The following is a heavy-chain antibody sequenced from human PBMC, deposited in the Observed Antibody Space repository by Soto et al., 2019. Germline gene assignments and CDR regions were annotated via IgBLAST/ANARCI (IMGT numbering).Heavy chain of an antibody. CDR3: ARGRYCLTGRCFPNWFDS. V-gene: IGHV4-30-4*01. D-gene: IGHD2-15*01. CDR1: GDSISSVDYF. Sequence: SETLSLTCSVSGDSISSVDYFWAWIRQPPGQALEYIGYIYKSATTYYNPSFESRVAISLDTSKSQFSLNVTSVTAADTAVYFCARGRYCLTGRCFPNWFDSWRQLTLVTVSS. J-gene: IGHJ5*01. CDR2: IYKSATT.